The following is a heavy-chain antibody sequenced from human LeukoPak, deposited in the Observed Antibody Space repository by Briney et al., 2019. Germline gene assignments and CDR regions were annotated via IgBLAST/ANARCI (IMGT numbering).Heavy chain of an antibody. CDR1: GFTFSSYG. J-gene: IGHJ4*02. CDR2: ISYDGSNK. Sequence: GGSLRLPCAASGFTFSSYGMHWVRQAPGKGLEWVAVISYDGSNKYYADSVKGRFTISRDNSKNTLYLQMNSLRAEDTAVYYCAKDGGGYSSSTAVFDYWGQGTLVTVSS. D-gene: IGHD6-13*01. V-gene: IGHV3-30*18. CDR3: AKDGGGYSSSTAVFDY.